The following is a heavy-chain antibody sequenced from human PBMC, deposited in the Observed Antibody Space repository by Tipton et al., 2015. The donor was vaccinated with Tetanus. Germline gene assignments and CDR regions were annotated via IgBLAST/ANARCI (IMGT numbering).Heavy chain of an antibody. D-gene: IGHD2-2*01. Sequence: TLSLTCTVSGGSISSYYWSWIRQPPGKGLEWIGYIYYSGSTNYNPSLKSRVTISVDTSKNQFSLKLSSVTAADTAVYYCARDYCSSTSCYYYYGMDVWGQGTTVTVSS. CDR3: ARDYCSSTSCYYYYGMDV. CDR1: GGSISSYY. CDR2: IYYSGST. V-gene: IGHV4-59*01. J-gene: IGHJ6*02.